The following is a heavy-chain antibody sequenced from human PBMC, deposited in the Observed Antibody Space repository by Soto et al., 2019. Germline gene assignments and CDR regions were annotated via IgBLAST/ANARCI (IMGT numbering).Heavy chain of an antibody. V-gene: IGHV6-1*01. Sequence: PSQTLSLTCAISGDSVSSNSAAWNWIRQSPSRGLEWLGRTYYRSKWYNDYAVSVKSRITINPDTSKNQFSLQLNSVTPEDTAVYYCARTRASSWYRYDAFDIWGQGTMVNVSS. D-gene: IGHD6-13*01. CDR2: TYYRSKWYN. J-gene: IGHJ3*02. CDR1: GDSVSSNSAA. CDR3: ARTRASSWYRYDAFDI.